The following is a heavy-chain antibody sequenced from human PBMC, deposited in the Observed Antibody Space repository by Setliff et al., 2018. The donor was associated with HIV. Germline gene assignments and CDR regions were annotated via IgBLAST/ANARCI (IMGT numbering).Heavy chain of an antibody. Sequence: GGSLRLSCTASGFTFSSYSVNWVRQAPGKGLEWVAFISGNGGAINYADSVKGRFTISRDNAKNSMYLQMNSLRAEDTAVYYCARSRAAGFDYWGQGTLVTVSS. V-gene: IGHV3-48*01. CDR2: ISGNGGAI. D-gene: IGHD6-13*01. J-gene: IGHJ4*02. CDR3: ARSRAAGFDY. CDR1: GFTFSSYS.